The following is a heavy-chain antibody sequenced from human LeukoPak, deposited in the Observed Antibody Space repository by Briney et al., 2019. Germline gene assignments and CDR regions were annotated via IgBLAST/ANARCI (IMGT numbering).Heavy chain of an antibody. D-gene: IGHD5-12*01. CDR1: GGSISSSSYY. CDR3: ARDTRGYDFRGRDYNYMDV. J-gene: IGHJ6*03. Sequence: SETLSLTCTVSGGSISSSSYYWGWIRQPPGKGLEWIGSIYYSGSTYYNPSRKSRVTISVRTSKKQFSRKLSSVSAADPAVYYFARDTRGYDFRGRDYNYMDVWGKGTTVTVSS. V-gene: IGHV4-39*07. CDR2: IYYSGST.